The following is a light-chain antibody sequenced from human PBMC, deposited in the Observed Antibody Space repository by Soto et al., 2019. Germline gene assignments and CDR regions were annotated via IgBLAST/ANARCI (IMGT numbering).Light chain of an antibody. J-gene: IGLJ1*01. CDR1: SSNIGAGYD. CDR3: QSYDSSLSGSHV. Sequence: QSVLTQPPSVSGAPGQRVTISCTGSSSNIGAGYDVHWYQQLPGTAPKLLIYGNSNRPSGVPDRFSGSKSGTSASLAITGLQAEDEADYYCQSYDSSLSGSHVFGTVTKVTVL. V-gene: IGLV1-40*01. CDR2: GNS.